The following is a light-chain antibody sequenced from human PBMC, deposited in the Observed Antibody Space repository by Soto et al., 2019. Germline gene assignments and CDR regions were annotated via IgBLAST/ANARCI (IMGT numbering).Light chain of an antibody. Sequence: EMVLTQSPGTLSLSPGERATLSCRASQSVSSSYLAWYQHQPGQAPRLLIYFASSRATGIPDRFSGSVYWTDFPLPIRSLEPEDFAVYYCQPYGSSTPTFGQGTTLEIK. CDR1: QSVSSSY. V-gene: IGKV3-20*01. CDR2: FAS. J-gene: IGKJ2*01. CDR3: QPYGSSTPT.